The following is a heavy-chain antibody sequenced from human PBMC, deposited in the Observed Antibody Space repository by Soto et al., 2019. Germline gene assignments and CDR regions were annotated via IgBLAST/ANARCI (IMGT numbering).Heavy chain of an antibody. Sequence: EVQLVEFGGGLVQPGRSLRLSCAASGFTFDDYGMHWVRQAPGKGLEWVSGISWDGSKIGYVDSVKGRFTISRDNAKNSLYLQMNSLRPEDTALYYCAKWKTGTSHWGQGTLVTVSS. CDR1: GFTFDDYG. CDR3: AKWKTGTSH. D-gene: IGHD1-1*01. J-gene: IGHJ4*02. V-gene: IGHV3-9*01. CDR2: ISWDGSKI.